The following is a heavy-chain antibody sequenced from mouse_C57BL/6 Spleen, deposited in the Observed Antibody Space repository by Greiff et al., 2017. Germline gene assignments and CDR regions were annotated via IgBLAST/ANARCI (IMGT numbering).Heavy chain of an antibody. CDR1: GYAFTNYL. V-gene: IGHV1-54*01. Sequence: QVQLQQSGAELVRPGTSVKVSCKASGYAFTNYLIEWVKQRPGQGLEWIGVINPETGGTAYNQKFKGKAILTADKSSSTAYMELRSLTSEDSAVYYCTRGDSSGYRYFDVWGTGTTVTVSS. CDR2: INPETGGT. D-gene: IGHD3-2*02. J-gene: IGHJ1*03. CDR3: TRGDSSGYRYFDV.